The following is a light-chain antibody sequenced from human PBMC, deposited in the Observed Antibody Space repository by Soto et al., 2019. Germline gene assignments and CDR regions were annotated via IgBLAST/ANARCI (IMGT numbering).Light chain of an antibody. CDR1: QGISSY. V-gene: IGKV1-9*01. CDR3: QQVSECPLT. Sequence: DIQLTQSPSFLSASVGDRVTITCRASQGISSYLAWFQQNPGKAPKFLIYAASTLQSGVRSRFSGSGAGREYTLTLGSLLPEDFATYFCQQVSECPLTFGGGTNVELK. J-gene: IGKJ4*01. CDR2: AAS.